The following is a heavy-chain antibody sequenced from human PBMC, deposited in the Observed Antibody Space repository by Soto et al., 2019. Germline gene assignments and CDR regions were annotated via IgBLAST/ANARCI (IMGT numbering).Heavy chain of an antibody. CDR2: INHSGST. CDR1: GGSFSGYY. V-gene: IGHV4-34*01. J-gene: IGHJ5*02. Sequence: SETLSLTCAVYGGSFSGYYWSWIRQPPGKGLEWIGEINHSGSTNYNPSLKSRVTISVDTSKNQFSLKLSSVTAADTAVYYCARGGITIFGVVIPQYSWFDPWAREPWSPSPQ. CDR3: ARGGITIFGVVIPQYSWFDP. D-gene: IGHD3-3*01.